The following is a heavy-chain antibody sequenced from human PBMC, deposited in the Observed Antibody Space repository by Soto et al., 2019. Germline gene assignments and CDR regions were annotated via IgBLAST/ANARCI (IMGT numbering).Heavy chain of an antibody. CDR2: ISSGGSTI. D-gene: IGHD4-17*01. J-gene: IGHJ6*02. V-gene: IGHV3-48*03. CDR1: GFTFSSYE. CDR3: ARTTPYGGGYYYYGMDV. Sequence: GGSLRLSCAASGFTFSSYEMNWVRQAPGKGLEWVSYISSGGSTIYYADSVKGRFTISRDNAKNSLYLQMNSLRAEDTAVYYCARTTPYGGGYYYYGMDVWGQGTTVTVSS.